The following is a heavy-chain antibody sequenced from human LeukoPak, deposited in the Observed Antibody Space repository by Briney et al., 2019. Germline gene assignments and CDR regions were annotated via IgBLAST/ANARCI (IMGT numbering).Heavy chain of an antibody. J-gene: IGHJ4*02. D-gene: IGHD6-19*01. CDR1: GFTFSSYA. V-gene: IGHV3-23*01. CDR2: ISGSGGST. CDR3: ATGPGIAVAALRY. Sequence: PGGSLRLSCAASGFTFSSYAMSWVRQAPGKGLEWVSAISGSGGSTYYADSVKGRFTISRDNSKNTLYLQMNSLRAEDTAVYYCATGPGIAVAALRYWGQGTLVTVSS.